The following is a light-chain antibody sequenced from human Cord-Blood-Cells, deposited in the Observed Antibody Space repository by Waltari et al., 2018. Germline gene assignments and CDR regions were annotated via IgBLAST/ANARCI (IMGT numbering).Light chain of an antibody. CDR2: LNSDGSH. V-gene: IGLV4-69*01. J-gene: IGLJ3*02. CDR3: QTWGTGINWV. CDR1: SGHSSYA. Sequence: QLVLTQSPSASAPLGASVKLTCTLSSGHSSYAIAWHQQQPEKGPRYLMKLNSDGSHSKGDGIPDRFSGSSSGAERYLTISSLQSEDEADYYCQTWGTGINWVFGGGTKLTVL.